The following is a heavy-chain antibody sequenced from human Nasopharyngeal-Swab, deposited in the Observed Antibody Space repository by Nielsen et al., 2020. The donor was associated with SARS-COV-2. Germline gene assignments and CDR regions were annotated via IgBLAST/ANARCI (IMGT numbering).Heavy chain of an antibody. CDR2: IYPGDSDT. J-gene: IGHJ3*02. V-gene: IGHV5-51*01. D-gene: IGHD2-21*02. CDR3: ARRNCGGDCNDAFDI. CDR1: GYSFTSYW. Sequence: GESLKISCKGSGYSFTSYWIGWVRQRPGKGLEWMGIIYPGDSDTRYSSSFQGQVTISADKSINTAYLQWSSLKASDTAMYYCARRNCGGDCNDAFDIWGQGTMVTVSS.